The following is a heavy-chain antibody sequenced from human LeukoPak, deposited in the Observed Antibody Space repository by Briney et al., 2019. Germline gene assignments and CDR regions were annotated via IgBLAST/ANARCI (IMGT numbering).Heavy chain of an antibody. CDR2: INHSGST. Sequence: SETLSLTCAVYGGSFSGYYWSWIRQPPGKGLEWIGEINHSGSTNYNPSLKSRVTISVDTSKNQFSLKLSSVTAADTAVYYCARGSFTNITMVRGVRTFDIWGQGTMVTVSS. J-gene: IGHJ3*02. D-gene: IGHD3-10*01. CDR1: GGSFSGYY. V-gene: IGHV4-34*01. CDR3: ARGSFTNITMVRGVRTFDI.